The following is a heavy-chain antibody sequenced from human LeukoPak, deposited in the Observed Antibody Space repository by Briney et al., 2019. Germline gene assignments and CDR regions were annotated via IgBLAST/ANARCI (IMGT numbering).Heavy chain of an antibody. Sequence: GGSLRLSCAASGFTVSSSYMSWVRQAPGKGLEWVSVIYSGGSTYYADSVKGRFTISRDNSKNTLYLQMNSLRAEDTAVYYCAREANPSSWYSIDYWGQGTLVTVSS. CDR1: GFTVSSSY. V-gene: IGHV3-66*01. CDR3: AREANPSSWYSIDY. J-gene: IGHJ4*02. D-gene: IGHD6-13*01. CDR2: IYSGGST.